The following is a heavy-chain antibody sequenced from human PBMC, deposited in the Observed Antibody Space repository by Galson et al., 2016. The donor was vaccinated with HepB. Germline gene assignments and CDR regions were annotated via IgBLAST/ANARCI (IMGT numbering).Heavy chain of an antibody. Sequence: ETLSLTCTVSGGSISSSLYYWGWIRQPPGKGLEWIGTVYYSGSTFYNPSLKSRVTISVDTSKNQFSLKLTSVTAADSAVYYCAKIISMGRGVVITPTDHWGQGTLLTVSS. V-gene: IGHV4-39*01. CDR3: AKIISMGRGVVITPTDH. CDR2: VYYSGST. D-gene: IGHD3-10*01. J-gene: IGHJ5*02. CDR1: GGSISSSLYY.